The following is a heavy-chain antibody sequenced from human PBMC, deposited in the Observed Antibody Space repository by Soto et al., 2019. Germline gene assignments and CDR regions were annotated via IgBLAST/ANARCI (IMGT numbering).Heavy chain of an antibody. Sequence: EVQLLESGGALVQPGGSLRVSCAASGFTFSSYAMSWVRQAPGKGLEWVSAISGSGGSTYYADSVKGRFTVSRDNSKNTLYLQMNSLRAEDTALYYCAKDYSSSIYYYGMDVWGQGTTVTVSS. CDR3: AKDYSSSIYYYGMDV. V-gene: IGHV3-23*01. CDR2: ISGSGGST. CDR1: GFTFSSYA. D-gene: IGHD6-6*01. J-gene: IGHJ6*02.